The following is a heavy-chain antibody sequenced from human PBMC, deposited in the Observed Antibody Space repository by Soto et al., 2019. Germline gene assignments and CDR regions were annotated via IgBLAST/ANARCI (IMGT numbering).Heavy chain of an antibody. J-gene: IGHJ5*02. Sequence: SETLSLTCTVSGGSISSGGYYWSWIRQHPGKGLEWIGYIYYSGSTYYNPSLQSRVTISVDTSKNQFSLKLSSVTAADTAVYYCASSPYCSGGSCYPNWFDPWGQGTLVTVSS. CDR2: IYYSGST. CDR1: GGSISSGGYY. D-gene: IGHD2-15*01. CDR3: ASSPYCSGGSCYPNWFDP. V-gene: IGHV4-31*03.